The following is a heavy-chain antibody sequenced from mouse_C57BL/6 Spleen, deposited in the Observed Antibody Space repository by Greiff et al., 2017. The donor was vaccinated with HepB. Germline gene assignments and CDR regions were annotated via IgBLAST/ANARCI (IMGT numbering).Heavy chain of an antibody. Sequence: QVQLQLPGAELVRPGTSVKLSCKASGYTFTSYWMHWVKQRPGQGLEWIGVIDPSDSYTNYNQKFKGKATLTVDTSSSTAYMQLSSLTSEDSAVYYCARGVARDYWGQGTTLTVSS. CDR3: ARGVARDY. D-gene: IGHD1-1*01. V-gene: IGHV1-59*01. CDR1: GYTFTSYW. J-gene: IGHJ2*01. CDR2: IDPSDSYT.